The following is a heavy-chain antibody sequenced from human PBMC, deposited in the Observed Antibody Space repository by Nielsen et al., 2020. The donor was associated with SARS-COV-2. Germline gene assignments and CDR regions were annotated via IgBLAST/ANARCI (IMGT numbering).Heavy chain of an antibody. CDR3: AKDMAYYDILTGYHYGMDV. CDR1: GFTFSSYG. V-gene: IGHV3-30*18. J-gene: IGHJ6*02. CDR2: ISYDGSNK. Sequence: GGSLRLSCAAFGFTFSSYGMHWVRQAPGKGLEWVAVISYDGSNKYYADSVKGRFTISRDNSKNTLYLQMNSLRAEDTAVYYCAKDMAYYDILTGYHYGMDVWGQGTTVTVS. D-gene: IGHD3-9*01.